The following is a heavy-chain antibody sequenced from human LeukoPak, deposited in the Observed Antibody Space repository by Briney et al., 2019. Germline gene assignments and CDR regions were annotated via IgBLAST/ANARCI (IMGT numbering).Heavy chain of an antibody. V-gene: IGHV4-34*01. CDR3: ARGLIKNYDFWSGSYYFDY. D-gene: IGHD3-3*01. Sequence: PSEPLSLTCAVYGGSFSGYYWSWIRQPPGKGLEWIGEINHSGSTNYNPSLKSRVTISVDTSKNQFSLKLSSVTAADTAVYYCARGLIKNYDFWSGSYYFDYWGQGTLVTVSS. CDR1: GGSFSGYY. J-gene: IGHJ4*02. CDR2: INHSGST.